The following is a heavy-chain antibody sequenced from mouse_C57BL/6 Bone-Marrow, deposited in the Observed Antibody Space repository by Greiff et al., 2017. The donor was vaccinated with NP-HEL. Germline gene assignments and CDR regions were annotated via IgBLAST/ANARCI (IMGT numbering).Heavy chain of an antibody. D-gene: IGHD1-1*01. CDR2: INPSSGYT. CDR1: GYTFTSYW. V-gene: IGHV1-7*01. Sequence: VQLQQSGAELAKPGASVKLSCKASGYTFTSYWMHWVKQRPGQGLEWIGYINPSSGYTKYNQKFKDKAKLTADKSSSTAYMQLSSLTYEDSAVYYCAKRGVTTVVGGYYFDYWGQGTTLTVSS. J-gene: IGHJ2*01. CDR3: AKRGVTTVVGGYYFDY.